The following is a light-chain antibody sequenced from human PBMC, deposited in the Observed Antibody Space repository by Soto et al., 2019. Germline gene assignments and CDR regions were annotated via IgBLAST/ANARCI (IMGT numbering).Light chain of an antibody. CDR1: QSISSY. CDR2: AAS. Sequence: DIHMTQTTSSLCASLGGRVTITFLAIQSISSYLNWYQQKPGKAPKLLIYAASSLQSGVPSRFSGSGSGTDFTLTISRLEPEDFAVYHCHQYGGSPPTFGQGTKVDIK. CDR3: HQYGGSPPT. V-gene: IGKV1-39*01. J-gene: IGKJ1*01.